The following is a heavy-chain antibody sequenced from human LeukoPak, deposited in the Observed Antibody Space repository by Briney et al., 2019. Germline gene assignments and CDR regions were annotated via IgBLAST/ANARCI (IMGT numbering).Heavy chain of an antibody. Sequence: SETLSLTCTVSGGSISSGGYYWSWIRQHPGKGLEWIGYMYYSGSTYYNPSLKSRVTISVDTSKNQFSLKLSSVTTADTAVYYCARDRDYYDSSGYYYFAYYGMDVWGPGTTVTVS. CDR1: GGSISSGGYY. CDR3: ARDRDYYDSSGYYYFAYYGMDV. D-gene: IGHD3-22*01. V-gene: IGHV4-31*03. J-gene: IGHJ6*02. CDR2: MYYSGST.